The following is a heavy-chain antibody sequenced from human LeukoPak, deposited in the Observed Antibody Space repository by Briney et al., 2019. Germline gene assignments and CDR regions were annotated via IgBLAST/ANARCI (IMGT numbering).Heavy chain of an antibody. CDR3: ARDSPVGATNLFDY. CDR1: GFAFSSYA. CDR2: ISSSSSYI. V-gene: IGHV3-21*01. Sequence: GGSLRLSCAASGFAFSSYAMSWVRRAPGKGLEWVSSISSSSSYIYYADSVKGRFTISRDNAKNSLYLQMNSLRAEDTAVYYCARDSPVGATNLFDYWGQGTLVTASS. D-gene: IGHD1-26*01. J-gene: IGHJ4*02.